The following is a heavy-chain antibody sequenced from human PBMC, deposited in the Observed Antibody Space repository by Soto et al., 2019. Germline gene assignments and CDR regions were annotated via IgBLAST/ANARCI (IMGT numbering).Heavy chain of an antibody. Sequence: QVQLVESGGGVVQPGRSLRLSCAASGFTFSSYGMHWVRQAPGKRLEWVAVIWYDGSNKYYADSVKGRFTISRANSKNTLYLQMNNLSAEDTAVYYCARGLYSVSYYAVDYWGQGTLVTVSS. V-gene: IGHV3-33*01. J-gene: IGHJ4*02. CDR1: GFTFSSYG. CDR2: IWYDGSNK. D-gene: IGHD1-26*01. CDR3: ARGLYSVSYYAVDY.